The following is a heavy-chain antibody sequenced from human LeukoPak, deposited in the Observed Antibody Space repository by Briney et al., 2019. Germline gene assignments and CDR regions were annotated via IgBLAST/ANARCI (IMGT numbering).Heavy chain of an antibody. J-gene: IGHJ4*02. CDR3: ARDLKDY. Sequence: GGSLRLSCEASGFTFSSYWMSWVRQAPGKGLEWVANIKQDGSEKHYVDSVKGRFTISRDNAKNSLYLQMNSLRAEDTAVYHCARDLKDYWGQGTLVTVSS. CDR2: IKQDGSEK. V-gene: IGHV3-7*01. CDR1: GFTFSSYW.